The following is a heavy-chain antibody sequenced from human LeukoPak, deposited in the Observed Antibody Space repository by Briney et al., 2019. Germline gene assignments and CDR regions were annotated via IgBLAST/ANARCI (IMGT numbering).Heavy chain of an antibody. D-gene: IGHD3-22*01. V-gene: IGHV4-39*07. CDR2: IYYSGST. Sequence: SETLSLTCTVSGGSISSSSYYWGWIRQPPGKGLEWIGSIYYSGSTYYNPPLKSRVTISVDTSKNQFSLKLSSVTAADAAVYYCAIDLFPLRVVVPSGWYFDLWGRGTLVTVSS. CDR1: GGSISSSSYY. CDR3: AIDLFPLRVVVPSGWYFDL. J-gene: IGHJ2*01.